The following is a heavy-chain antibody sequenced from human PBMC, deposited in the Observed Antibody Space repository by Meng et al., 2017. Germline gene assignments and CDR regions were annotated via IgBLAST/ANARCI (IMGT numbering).Heavy chain of an antibody. J-gene: IGHJ4*02. D-gene: IGHD3-9*01. CDR1: GFTFSNAW. Sequence: GGSLRLSCAASGFTFSNAWMSWVRQAPGKGLEGVGRIKSKTDGGTTDYAAPVKGRFTISRDDSKNTLYLQMNSLKTEDTAVYYCTTDSFYYDIWTGYYILDYWGQGTLVTVSS. CDR2: IKSKTDGGTT. V-gene: IGHV3-15*01. CDR3: TTDSFYYDIWTGYYILDY.